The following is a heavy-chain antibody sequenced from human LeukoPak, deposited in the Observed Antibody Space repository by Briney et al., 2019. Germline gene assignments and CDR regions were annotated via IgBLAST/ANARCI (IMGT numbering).Heavy chain of an antibody. J-gene: IGHJ4*02. CDR3: AGWYSSSWLFDY. CDR1: GFTFSSTW. CDR2: ITSDGSST. D-gene: IGHD6-13*01. Sequence: GGSLRLSCAASGFTFSSTWMHWVRQPPGKGLVWAARITSDGSSTTYAESVKGRFTISRDKSKNTLYLQMNILRTEDTAAYYCAGWYSSSWLFDYWGQGTLVTVSS. V-gene: IGHV3-74*03.